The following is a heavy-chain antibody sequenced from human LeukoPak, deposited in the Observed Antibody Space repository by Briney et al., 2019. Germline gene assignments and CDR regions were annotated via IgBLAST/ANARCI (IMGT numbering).Heavy chain of an antibody. CDR2: INPNSGGT. V-gene: IGHV1-2*02. CDR1: GYTFTGYY. J-gene: IGHJ4*02. Sequence: GASVKVSCKASGYTFTGYYMHWVRQAPGQGLEWMGWINPNSGGTNYAQKFQGRVTMTRDTSISTAYMELSRLRSDDTAVYYCASIYSGYCSSTSCYTEDYWGQGTLVTVSS. D-gene: IGHD2-2*02. CDR3: ASIYSGYCSSTSCYTEDY.